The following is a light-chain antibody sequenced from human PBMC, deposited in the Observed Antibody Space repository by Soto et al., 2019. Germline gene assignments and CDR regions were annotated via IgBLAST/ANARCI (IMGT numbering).Light chain of an antibody. CDR2: GGS. V-gene: IGKV3-20*01. CDR1: QRLDSNY. CDR3: QQYGTSPLYS. Sequence: EILLTQSPGTRSLSPVESATLSCRASQRLDSNYLAWYQQKPGQAPRLLIYGGSSRDTGIPDRFTGGGSGTAFTLTISRLEHQDCAIYFCQQYGTSPLYSFGRGTKLEIK. J-gene: IGKJ2*03.